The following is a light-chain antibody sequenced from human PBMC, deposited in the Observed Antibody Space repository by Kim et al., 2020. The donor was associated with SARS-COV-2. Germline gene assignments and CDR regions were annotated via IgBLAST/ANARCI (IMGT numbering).Light chain of an antibody. CDR1: SRRNFD. V-gene: IGLV3-19*01. CDR2: TKN. J-gene: IGLJ2*01. CDR3: NSRDSSGKGV. Sequence: VALGQTVRIKCQGDSRRNFDANWSQRKPGHAPLLVIYTKNNRPAGIPDRFSGSSSGNTASLTITGAQAEDEADYYCNSRDSSGKGVFGGGTQLTVL.